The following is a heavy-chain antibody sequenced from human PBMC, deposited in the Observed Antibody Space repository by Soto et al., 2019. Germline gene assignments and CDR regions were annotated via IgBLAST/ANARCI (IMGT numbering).Heavy chain of an antibody. CDR2: IYHSGST. J-gene: IGHJ6*02. V-gene: IGHV4-39*01. D-gene: IGHD1-7*01. CDR3: ARLNAGTTYYYYGMDV. CDR1: GASISSSSYY. Sequence: PSDTLSLTCAVSGASISSSSYYWGWIRQPPGKGLEWIGSIYHSGSTYYNPSLKSRVTISVDTSKNQFSLKLSSVTAADTALYYCARLNAGTTYYYYGMDVWGQGTTVTVS.